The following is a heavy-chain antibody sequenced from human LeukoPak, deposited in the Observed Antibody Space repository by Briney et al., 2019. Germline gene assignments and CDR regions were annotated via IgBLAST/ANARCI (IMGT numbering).Heavy chain of an antibody. Sequence: TSETLSLTCTVSGGSISSSSYYWGWIRQPPGKGLEWIGSIYYSGSTYYNPSLKSRVTISVDTSKNQFSLKLSSVTAADTAVYYCAPLPGATLVHQFDYWGQGTLVTVSS. CDR1: GGSISSSSYY. V-gene: IGHV4-39*07. J-gene: IGHJ4*02. CDR2: IYYSGST. D-gene: IGHD1-26*01. CDR3: APLPGATLVHQFDY.